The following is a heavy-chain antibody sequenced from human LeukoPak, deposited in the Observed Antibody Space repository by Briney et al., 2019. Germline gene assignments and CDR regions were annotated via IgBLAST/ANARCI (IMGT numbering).Heavy chain of an antibody. D-gene: IGHD6-19*01. J-gene: IGHJ1*01. CDR3: SRASIAVAAVAGY. Sequence: ASVKVSCKASGYSFIGYHMHWVRQAPGQGLEWMGWIDPNSGGTNYAQKFQGRVTMTRDTSITTVYMELSRLRCDDTAVYYCSRASIAVAAVAGYWGQGTLVTVSS. CDR1: GYSFIGYH. V-gene: IGHV1-2*02. CDR2: IDPNSGGT.